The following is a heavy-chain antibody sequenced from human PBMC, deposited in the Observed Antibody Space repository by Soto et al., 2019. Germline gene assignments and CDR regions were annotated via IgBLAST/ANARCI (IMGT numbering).Heavy chain of an antibody. CDR2: ISYDGSNK. Sequence: QVQLVESGGGVVQPGRSLRLSCAASGFTFSSFAIHWVRQAPGTGLEWVSRISYDGSNKYYADSVKGRFTISRYNSKNTLYLQMNSLRAEDRAVYYCARAYDSSMNYFDYWGQGTLVTVSS. D-gene: IGHD3-22*01. J-gene: IGHJ4*02. CDR1: GFTFSSFA. V-gene: IGHV3-30-3*01. CDR3: ARAYDSSMNYFDY.